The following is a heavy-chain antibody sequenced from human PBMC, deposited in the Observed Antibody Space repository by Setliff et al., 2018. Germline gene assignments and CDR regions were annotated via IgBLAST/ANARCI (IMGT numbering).Heavy chain of an antibody. J-gene: IGHJ4*02. CDR2: SFNSGRT. CDR3: ARGSSLVDDSFELFDL. V-gene: IGHV4-59*01. D-gene: IGHD2-15*01. Sequence: PSETLSLTCSISGGSLGVYYWTWIRQPPGKGLEWIGYSFNSGRTKYNPSLKSRVTISVDTSKNQFSLNVNSVTAADTGVYYCARGSSLVDDSFELFDLWGQGTLVTVSS. CDR1: GGSLGVYY.